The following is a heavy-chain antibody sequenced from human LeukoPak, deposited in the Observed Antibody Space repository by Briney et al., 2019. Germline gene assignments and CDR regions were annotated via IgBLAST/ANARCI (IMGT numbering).Heavy chain of an antibody. CDR2: IDTKTGNP. D-gene: IGHD3-22*01. CDR3: AIHPSDSSGYFSY. Sequence: ASVRVSCKASGYTFSSCAINWVRQAPGQGLEYMGWIDTKTGNPTYAQGFTGRFVFSLDTSVSTAYLQISSLKAEDTAVYYCAIHPSDSSGYFSYWGQGALVTVSS. CDR1: GYTFSSCA. V-gene: IGHV7-4-1*02. J-gene: IGHJ4*02.